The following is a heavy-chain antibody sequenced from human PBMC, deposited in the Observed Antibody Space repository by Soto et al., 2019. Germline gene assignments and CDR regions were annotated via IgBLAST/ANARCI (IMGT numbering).Heavy chain of an antibody. CDR2: INHSGST. CDR3: ARWNLSSSWGYYYYYGMDV. V-gene: IGHV4-34*01. CDR1: GGSFSGYY. Sequence: ETLSLTCAVYGGSFSGYYWSWIRQPPGXGLEWIGEINHSGSTNYNPSLKSRVTISVDTSKNQFSLKLSSVTAADTAVYYCARWNLSSSWGYYYYYGMDVWGQGTTVTVSS. J-gene: IGHJ6*02. D-gene: IGHD6-13*01.